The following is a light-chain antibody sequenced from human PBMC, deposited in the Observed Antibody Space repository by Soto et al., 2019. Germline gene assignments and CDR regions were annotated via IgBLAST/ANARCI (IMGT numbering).Light chain of an antibody. V-gene: IGKV3-15*01. J-gene: IGKJ5*01. CDR1: QSVSSN. Sequence: EIVMTQSPATLSVSPGERATLSCRASQSVSSNLAWYQQKPGQAPRLLIYGASTRATGIPARFSGSGSGTEFTLTISSLQSEDFEVYYCQQYNNPTFGQGTRLEIK. CDR2: GAS. CDR3: QQYNNPT.